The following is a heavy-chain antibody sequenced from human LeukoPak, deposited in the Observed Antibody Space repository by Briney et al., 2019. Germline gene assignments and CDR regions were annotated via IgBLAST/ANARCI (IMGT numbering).Heavy chain of an antibody. CDR1: GFTFSSYS. J-gene: IGHJ4*02. CDR3: ARNPGACSGGSCYYPFDY. V-gene: IGHV3-48*02. CDR2: ISSSSSTI. Sequence: PGGFLRLSCAASGFTFSSYSMNWVRQAPGKGLEWVSYISSSSSTIYYADSAKGRFTISRDNAKNSLYLQMNSLRDEDTAVYYCARNPGACSGGSCYYPFDYWGQGTLVTVSS. D-gene: IGHD2-15*01.